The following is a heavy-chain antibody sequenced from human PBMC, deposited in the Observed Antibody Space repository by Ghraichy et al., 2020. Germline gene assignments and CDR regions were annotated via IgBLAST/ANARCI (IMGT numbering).Heavy chain of an antibody. J-gene: IGHJ5*02. CDR1: GGSFNDYH. Sequence: SETLSLTCTVSGGSFNDYHWTWFRQSPEKGLEWIGEINQSGRTNYHPSFRSRVTMSTDTSKRQISLTLTSVTAADTAVYYCARPPLASPYSDWFDPWGQGTLVTVSS. CDR3: ARPPLASPYSDWFDP. CDR2: INQSGRT. V-gene: IGHV4-34*01. D-gene: IGHD1-26*01.